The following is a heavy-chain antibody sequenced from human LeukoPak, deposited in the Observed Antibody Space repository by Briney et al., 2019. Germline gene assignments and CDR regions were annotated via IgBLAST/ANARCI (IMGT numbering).Heavy chain of an antibody. CDR2: IYYSGST. V-gene: IGHV4-31*03. D-gene: IGHD5-24*01. CDR3: AKSWRPRRWPDSFDP. Sequence: SETLSLTCTVSGGSISSGAYYWSWIRQHPGKGLEWIGYIYYSGSTYYNPSLKSRVIISVDTSKNQFSLKLSSVTAADTAVYYCAKSWRPRRWPDSFDPWGQGTLVTVSS. J-gene: IGHJ5*02. CDR1: GGSISSGAYY.